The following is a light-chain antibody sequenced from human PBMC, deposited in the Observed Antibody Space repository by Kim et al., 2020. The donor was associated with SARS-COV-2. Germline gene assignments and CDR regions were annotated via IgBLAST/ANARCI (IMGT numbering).Light chain of an antibody. CDR2: DAS. V-gene: IGKV1-5*01. CDR3: QQYHSSSPT. J-gene: IGKJ1*01. Sequence: GDRVTITCRASQGISTWLAWYQQKPGKAPKLLIYDASRLESGVPSRFSGSGSGTEFTLTISSLQPDDLATYYCQQYHSSSPTFGQGTKV. CDR1: QGISTW.